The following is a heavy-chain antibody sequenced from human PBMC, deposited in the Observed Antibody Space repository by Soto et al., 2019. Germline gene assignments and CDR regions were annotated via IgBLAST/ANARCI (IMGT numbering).Heavy chain of an antibody. CDR1: GCTFTSYY. CDR3: ARDLRFLEWLFGDYYYYGMDV. J-gene: IGHJ6*02. CDR2: INPSGGST. D-gene: IGHD3-3*01. Sequence: VASVKVSYKASGCTFTSYYIHWVRQAPGQGLEWMGIINPSGGSTSYAQKFQGRVTMTRDTSTSTVYMELSSLRSEDTAVYYCARDLRFLEWLFGDYYYYGMDVWGQGTTVTVSS. V-gene: IGHV1-46*01.